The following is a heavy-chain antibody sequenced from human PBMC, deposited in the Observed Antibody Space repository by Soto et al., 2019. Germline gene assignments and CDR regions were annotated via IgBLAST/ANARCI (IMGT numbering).Heavy chain of an antibody. CDR3: AKDSSGNGYGDSYFY. CDR1: GFTFSSYA. J-gene: IGHJ4*02. CDR2: ISGSGGST. Sequence: GGSLRLSCAASGFTFSSYAMSWVRQAPGKGLEWVSAISGSGGSTYYADSVKGRFTISRDNSKNTLYLQMNSLRAEDTAVYYCAKDSSGNGYGDSYFYWGQGTLVTVSS. V-gene: IGHV3-23*01. D-gene: IGHD4-17*01.